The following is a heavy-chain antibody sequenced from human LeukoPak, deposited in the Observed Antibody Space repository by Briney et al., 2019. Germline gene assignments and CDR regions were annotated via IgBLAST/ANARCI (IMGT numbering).Heavy chain of an antibody. J-gene: IGHJ3*02. CDR2: IYYSGST. Sequence: SETLSLTCTVSGGSISSYYWSWIRQPPGKGLEWIGYIYYSGSTNYNPSLKSRVTISVDTSKNQFSLKLSSVTAADTAVYYCARDLGIAAAGGEIDAFDIWGQGTMVIVSS. CDR3: ARDLGIAAAGGEIDAFDI. D-gene: IGHD6-13*01. CDR1: GGSISSYY. V-gene: IGHV4-59*01.